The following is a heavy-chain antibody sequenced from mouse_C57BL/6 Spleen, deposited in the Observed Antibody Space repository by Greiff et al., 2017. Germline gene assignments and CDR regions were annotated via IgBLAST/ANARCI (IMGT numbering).Heavy chain of an antibody. Sequence: VQLQQSGPELVKPGASVKMSCKASGYTFTDYNMHWVKQSHGKSLEWIGYINPNNGGTSYNQKFKGKATLTVTKSSSTAYMELRSLTSEDSAVYYCARGTVYYGSSYWYFDVWGTGTTVTVSS. D-gene: IGHD1-1*01. CDR3: ARGTVYYGSSYWYFDV. V-gene: IGHV1-22*01. CDR2: INPNNGGT. J-gene: IGHJ1*03. CDR1: GYTFTDYN.